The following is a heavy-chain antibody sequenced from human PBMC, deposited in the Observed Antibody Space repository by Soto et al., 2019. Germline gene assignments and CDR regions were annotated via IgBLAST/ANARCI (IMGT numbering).Heavy chain of an antibody. J-gene: IGHJ4*02. CDR3: TRDSGGRDAY. V-gene: IGHV3-74*01. CDR2: INTDGSIT. CDR1: GFTFSSYW. Sequence: LRLSCAASGFTFSSYWMHWVRQVPGKGLVWVSRINTDGSITSHADSVRGRFTISRDNAKNTLYLQMNSLRADDTAVYYCTRDSGGRDAYWGQGALVTVSS. D-gene: IGHD2-15*01.